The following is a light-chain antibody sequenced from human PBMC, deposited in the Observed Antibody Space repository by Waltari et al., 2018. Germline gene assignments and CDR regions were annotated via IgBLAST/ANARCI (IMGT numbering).Light chain of an antibody. CDR1: SGHGSYA. CDR3: QTWGTGIVV. CDR2: VDIDGSQ. V-gene: IGLV4-69*01. Sequence: QLELTQSPSASASLGASVKLTCTLSSGHGSYAIAWHQQQPGRGPRYLMNVDIDGSQPKGDCIPDRFSGSSSGAERSLTISSLQSEDEADYYCQTWGTGIVVVGGGTKLTVL. J-gene: IGLJ2*01.